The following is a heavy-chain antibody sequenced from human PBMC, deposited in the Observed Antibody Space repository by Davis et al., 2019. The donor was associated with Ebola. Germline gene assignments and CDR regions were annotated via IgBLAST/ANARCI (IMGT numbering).Heavy chain of an antibody. CDR1: GFTFDDYA. CDR3: AKEVVMAVAGTGFDY. D-gene: IGHD6-19*01. V-gene: IGHV3-9*01. Sequence: PGGSLRLSCAASGFTFDDYAMHWVRQAPGKGLEWVSGISWNSGSIGYADSVKGRFTISRDNAKNSLYLQMNSLRAEDTALYYCAKEVVMAVAGTGFDYWGQGTLVTVSS. J-gene: IGHJ4*02. CDR2: ISWNSGSI.